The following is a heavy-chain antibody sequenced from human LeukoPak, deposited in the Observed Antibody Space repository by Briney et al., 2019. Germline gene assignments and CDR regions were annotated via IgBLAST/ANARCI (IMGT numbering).Heavy chain of an antibody. CDR1: GYTFSSYG. CDR2: ISAYNGNT. V-gene: IGHV1-18*01. Sequence: ASVKVSCKASGYTFSSYGISWVRQAPGQGLEWMAWISAYNGNTDYAQNLRGRVTLPPATSTSTAYMELRSLRSDDTAVYYCARDSVDGSGTYYNDSPDYWGQGTLVTVSS. D-gene: IGHD3-10*01. CDR3: ARDSVDGSGTYYNDSPDY. J-gene: IGHJ4*02.